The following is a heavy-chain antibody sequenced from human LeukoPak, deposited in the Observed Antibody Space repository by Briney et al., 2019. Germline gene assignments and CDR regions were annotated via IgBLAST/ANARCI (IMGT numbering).Heavy chain of an antibody. Sequence: GGSLRLSCAASGFTFSNAWMNWVSQAPGKWLRWVGRIKSNTDGGTADFATPVKGRFTISRDDSKNTLYLQMNSLKTEDTAVYYCTTGYLTWSSWGQGTLFIVSS. CDR3: TTGYLTWSS. CDR2: IKSNTDGGTA. J-gene: IGHJ4*02. D-gene: IGHD1-14*01. V-gene: IGHV3-15*01. CDR1: GFTFSNAW.